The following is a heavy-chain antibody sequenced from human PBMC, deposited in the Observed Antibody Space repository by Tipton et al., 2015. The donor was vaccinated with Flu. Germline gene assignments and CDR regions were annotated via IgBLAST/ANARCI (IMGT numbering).Heavy chain of an antibody. CDR1: GFTFDDYA. Sequence: SLRLSCAASGFTFDDYAMHWVRQAPGKGLEWVSGISWNSGSIGYADSVKGRFTISRDNAKNSLYLQMNSLRAEDTALYYCARDRGALRFWGQGTLVTVSS. V-gene: IGHV3-9*01. CDR2: ISWNSGSI. J-gene: IGHJ4*02. CDR3: ARDRGALRF. D-gene: IGHD2-21*01.